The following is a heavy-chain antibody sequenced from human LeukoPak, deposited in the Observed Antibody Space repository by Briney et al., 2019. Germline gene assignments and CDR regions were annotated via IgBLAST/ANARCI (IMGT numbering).Heavy chain of an antibody. CDR3: ARAPGGQGWAVDY. CDR2: IYYSGST. Sequence: SQTLSLTCTVSGGSISSGGYYWSWIRQHPGKGLEWIGYIYYSGSTYYNPSLKSRVTISVDTSKNQFSLKLSSVTAADTAVYYCARAPGGQGWAVDYWGQGTLVTVSS. J-gene: IGHJ4*02. CDR1: GGSISSGGYY. V-gene: IGHV4-31*03. D-gene: IGHD2-15*01.